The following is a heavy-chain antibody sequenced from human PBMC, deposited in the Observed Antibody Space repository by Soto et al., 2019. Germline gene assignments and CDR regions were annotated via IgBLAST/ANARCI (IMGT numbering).Heavy chain of an antibody. CDR3: ASESSHHGAFDI. D-gene: IGHD6-13*01. CDR2: IYYSGST. J-gene: IGHJ3*02. Sequence: SETLSLTCTVSGGSISSYYWSWIRQPPGKGLEWIGYIYYSGSTNYNPSLKSRVTISVDTSKNQFSLKLSSVTAADTAVYYCASESSHHGAFDIWGQGTMVTVSS. CDR1: GGSISSYY. V-gene: IGHV4-59*01.